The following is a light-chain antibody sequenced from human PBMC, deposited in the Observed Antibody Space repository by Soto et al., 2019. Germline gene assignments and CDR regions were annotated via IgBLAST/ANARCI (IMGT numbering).Light chain of an antibody. CDR1: QSVSTNY. J-gene: IGKJ4*01. CDR3: QQYASSLT. Sequence: EIVLTQSPGTLSFSPGERATLSCRASQSVSTNYLAWYQQKPGQAPSLLIYDASSRATGVPDKFRGSVSGTDFTLIISRLEPEDFAVYFCQQYASSLTFGGGTKLEIK. CDR2: DAS. V-gene: IGKV3-20*01.